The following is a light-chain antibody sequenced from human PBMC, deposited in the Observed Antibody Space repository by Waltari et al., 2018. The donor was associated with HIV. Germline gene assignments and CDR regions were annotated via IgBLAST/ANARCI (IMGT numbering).Light chain of an antibody. CDR3: QAWDSHNVI. CDR2: EDV. Sequence: SYELTQPPSVSVSPGQTAIITCSGDKLGDKYASWYQQRPGQSPVLVIYEDVKAPSGIPERFSGSNSGNTATLTISGTQAMDESDYYCQAWDSHNVIFGGGTKLTVL. J-gene: IGLJ2*01. CDR1: KLGDKY. V-gene: IGLV3-1*01.